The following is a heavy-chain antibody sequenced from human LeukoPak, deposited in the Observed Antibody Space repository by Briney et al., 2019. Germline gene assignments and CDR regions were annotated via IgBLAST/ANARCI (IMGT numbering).Heavy chain of an antibody. D-gene: IGHD6-13*01. CDR3: ARIEAAAGTGLDY. J-gene: IGHJ4*02. Sequence: GSLRLSCAASGFTFSSYGMHWVRQAPGKGLEWIGSIYYSGSTYYNPSLKSRVTISVDTSKNQFSLKLSSVTAADTAVYYCARIEAAAGTGLDYWGQGTLVTVSS. CDR1: GFTFSSYG. V-gene: IGHV4-39*01. CDR2: IYYSGST.